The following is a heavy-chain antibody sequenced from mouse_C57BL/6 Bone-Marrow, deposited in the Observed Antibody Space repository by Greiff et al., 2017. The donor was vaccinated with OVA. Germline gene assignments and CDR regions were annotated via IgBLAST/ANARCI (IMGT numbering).Heavy chain of an antibody. CDR1: GYTFNSYW. CDR3: AMGRGDYYAMDY. Sequence: QVQLQQPGAELVKPGASVKVSCKASGYTFNSYWMHWVKQRPGQGLEWIGRIHPSDSDTNYNQKFKGKATLTVDKSSSTAYMQLSSLTSEDSAVYYCAMGRGDYYAMDYWGQGTSVTVSS. J-gene: IGHJ4*01. CDR2: IHPSDSDT. V-gene: IGHV1-74*01.